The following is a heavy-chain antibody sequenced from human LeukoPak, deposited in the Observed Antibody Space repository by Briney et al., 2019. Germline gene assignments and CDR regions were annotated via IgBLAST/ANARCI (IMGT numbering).Heavy chain of an antibody. J-gene: IGHJ3*02. CDR3: VTEGYIYGYHSLDT. CDR1: GFTLSSYA. D-gene: IGHD5-18*01. CDR2: ISGSGGST. Sequence: GGSLRLSCAASGFTLSSYAMSWVRQAPGKGLEWVSAISGSGGSTYYADSVKGRFTISRDNSKNTLYLQMISLKIEDTAVYYCVTEGYIYGYHSLDTWGRGTMVTVSS. V-gene: IGHV3-23*01.